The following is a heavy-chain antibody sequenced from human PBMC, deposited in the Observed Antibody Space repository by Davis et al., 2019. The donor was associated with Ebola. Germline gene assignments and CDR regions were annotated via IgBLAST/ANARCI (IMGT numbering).Heavy chain of an antibody. CDR1: GFTFSSYA. V-gene: IGHV3-23*01. CDR3: ARGYQLLPYGMDV. CDR2: ISGSGGST. Sequence: GESLKISCAASGFTFSSYAMSWVRQAPGKGLEWVSAISGSGGSTYYGDSVKGRFTISRDNAKNTLYLQMNSLRAEDTAVYYCARGYQLLPYGMDVWGQGTTVTVSS. D-gene: IGHD2-2*01. J-gene: IGHJ6*02.